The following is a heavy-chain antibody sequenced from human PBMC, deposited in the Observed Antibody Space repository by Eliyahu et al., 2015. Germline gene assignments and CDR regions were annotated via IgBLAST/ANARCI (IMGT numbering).Heavy chain of an antibody. D-gene: IGHD6-19*01. V-gene: IGHV4-39*01. CDR1: GXSXSSXTYY. Sequence: QLQLQESGPGLVKSSETLSLTCTVSGXSXSSXTYYWGXIRXSPGKGLEWIGSIYFNENTYYNPSLQSRVTISIDTSKNQFSLKVSSVTATDTAVYYCARFKSNHAHGGSPSRGWYCSWFDPWGQGTLVTVSS. J-gene: IGHJ5*02. CDR3: ARFKSNHAHGGSPSRGWYCSWFDP. CDR2: IYFNENT.